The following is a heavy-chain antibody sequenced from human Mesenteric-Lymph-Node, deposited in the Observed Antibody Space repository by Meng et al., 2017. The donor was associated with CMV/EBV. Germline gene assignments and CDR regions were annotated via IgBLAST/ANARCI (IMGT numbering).Heavy chain of an antibody. CDR3: ARDKYYYDSSGYQVDY. J-gene: IGHJ4*02. D-gene: IGHD3-22*01. V-gene: IGHV1-18*01. Sequence: HTFNSYGISWVRQAPGQGLEWMGWISAYNGNTNYAQKLQGRVTMTTGTSTSTAYMELRSLRSDDTAVYYCARDKYYYDSSGYQVDYWGQGTLVTVSS. CDR1: HTFNSYG. CDR2: ISAYNGNT.